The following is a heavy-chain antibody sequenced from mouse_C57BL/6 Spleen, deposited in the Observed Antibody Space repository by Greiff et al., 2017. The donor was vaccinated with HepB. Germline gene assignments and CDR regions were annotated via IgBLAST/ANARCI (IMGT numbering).Heavy chain of an antibody. CDR3: ARSSLEGYYAMDY. Sequence: VQLQQSGAELAKPGASVKLSCKASGYTFTSYWMHWVKQRPGQGLEWIGYINPSSGYTKYNQKFKDKATLTADKSSSTAYMQLSSLTYEDAAVYYCARSSLEGYYAMDYWGQGTSVTVSS. V-gene: IGHV1-7*01. J-gene: IGHJ4*01. CDR2: INPSSGYT. CDR1: GYTFTSYW.